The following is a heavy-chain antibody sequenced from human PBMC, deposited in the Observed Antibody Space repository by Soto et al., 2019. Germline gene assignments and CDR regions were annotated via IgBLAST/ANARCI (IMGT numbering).Heavy chain of an antibody. CDR2: IYYSGST. V-gene: IGHV4-30-4*01. Sequence: SETLSLTCTVSGGSISSGDYYWSWIRQPPGKGLEWIGYIYYSGSTYYNPSLKRRVTISVDTSKNQFFLKLSSVTAADTAVYYFARAPSYDFWINFPYRDYIDYLAQRTVVPVSS. CDR1: GGSISSGDYY. CDR3: ARAPSYDFWINFPYRDYIDY. J-gene: IGHJ4*02. D-gene: IGHD3-3*01.